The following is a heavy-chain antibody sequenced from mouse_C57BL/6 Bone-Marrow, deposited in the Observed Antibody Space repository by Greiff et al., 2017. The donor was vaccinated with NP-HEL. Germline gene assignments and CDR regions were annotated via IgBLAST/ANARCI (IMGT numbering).Heavy chain of an antibody. J-gene: IGHJ2*01. D-gene: IGHD1-1*01. Sequence: QVHVKQSGAELVRPGASVKLSCKASGYTFTDYYINWVKQRPGQGLEWIARIYPGSGNTYYNEKFKGKATLTAEKSSSTAYMQLSSLTSEDSAVYFCARRGNYYGSSPYFDYWGQGTTLTVSS. CDR1: GYTFTDYY. CDR3: ARRGNYYGSSPYFDY. CDR2: IYPGSGNT. V-gene: IGHV1-76*01.